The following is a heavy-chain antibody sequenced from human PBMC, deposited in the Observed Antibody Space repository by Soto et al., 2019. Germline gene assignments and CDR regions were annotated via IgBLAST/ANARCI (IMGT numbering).Heavy chain of an antibody. D-gene: IGHD3-22*01. CDR1: GYTFTSSG. CDR3: ARAFFYQGSDSRGYSFGAFDF. Sequence: QVQLVQSGAEVKKPGASVKVSCKASGYTFTSSGMSWVRQAPGQGLEWMGWISAHTGSSEYAQRFQGRVTMTTDGSTRTAYMELRSLRSDDTAVYSCARAFFYQGSDSRGYSFGAFDFWGPGTLVTVSS. J-gene: IGHJ3*01. CDR2: ISAHTGSS. V-gene: IGHV1-18*01.